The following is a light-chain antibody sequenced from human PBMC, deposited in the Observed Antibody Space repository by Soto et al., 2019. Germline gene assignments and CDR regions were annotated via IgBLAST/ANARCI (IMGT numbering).Light chain of an antibody. CDR3: QQYGTSPLT. CDR1: QSVSSSY. J-gene: IGKJ4*01. V-gene: IGKV3-20*01. CDR2: GVS. Sequence: EIVLTQSPGTLSLSPGERATLSCRASQSVSSSYLAWYQQKPGQAPRLLIYGVSSRATGIPDRFSGSGSGTDFTLTISRLEPEDFAVYYCQQYGTSPLTFGGGTKVEIQ.